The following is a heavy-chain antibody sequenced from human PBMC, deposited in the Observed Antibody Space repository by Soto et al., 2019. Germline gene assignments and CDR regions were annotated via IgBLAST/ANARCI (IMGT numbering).Heavy chain of an antibody. V-gene: IGHV3-33*01. D-gene: IGHD6-13*01. CDR2: IWNDGSGY. Sequence: QVQLVESGGGVVQPGKSLRLSCAASGFTFTNYGMHWVRQAPGKGLEWVAVIWNDGSGYFYANSVKGRFTISRDNSKNTLYLHMSSLRAEDTAVYYCARRQISPPTRGAAAARGGMDVGGHGTTVTVSS. CDR1: GFTFTNYG. J-gene: IGHJ6*02. CDR3: ARRQISPPTRGAAAARGGMDV.